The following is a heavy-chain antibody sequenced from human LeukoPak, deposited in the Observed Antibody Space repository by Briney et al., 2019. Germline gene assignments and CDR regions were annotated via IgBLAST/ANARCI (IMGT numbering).Heavy chain of an antibody. CDR3: ARDSQGAFDI. CDR2: IYYSGST. V-gene: IGHV4-59*01. CDR1: GGSISSYY. J-gene: IGHJ3*02. Sequence: SETLSLTCTVSGGSISSYYWSWIRQPPGKGLGWIGYIYYSGSTNYNPSLKSRVTISVDTSKNQFSLKLSSVTAADTAVYYCARDSQGAFDIWGQGTMVTVSS.